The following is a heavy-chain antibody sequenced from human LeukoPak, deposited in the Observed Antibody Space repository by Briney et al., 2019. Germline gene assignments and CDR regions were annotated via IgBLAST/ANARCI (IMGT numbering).Heavy chain of an antibody. J-gene: IGHJ4*02. V-gene: IGHV4-34*01. CDR1: GGSFSGYY. CDR3: ARGKGTGDLSLWRY. Sequence: SETLSLTCAVYGGSFSGYYWSWIRQPPGKGLEWIGEINHSGSTNYNPSLKSRVTISVDTSKNQFSLKLSSVTAADTAVYYCARGKGTGDLSLWRYWGQGILVTVSS. CDR2: INHSGST. D-gene: IGHD7-27*01.